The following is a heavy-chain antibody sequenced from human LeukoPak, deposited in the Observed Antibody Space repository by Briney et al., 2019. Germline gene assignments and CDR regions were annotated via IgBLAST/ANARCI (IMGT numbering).Heavy chain of an antibody. V-gene: IGHV1-2*02. D-gene: IGHD4-17*01. CDR2: INPNSGGT. J-gene: IGHJ4*02. Sequence: ASVKVSCKASGYTFTGYYIHWVRQAPGQGLEWMGWINPNSGGTNYAQKFQGRVTMTRDTSISTAYMELSRLRSDDTAVYYCAREAGLTTVTYDYWGQGTLVTVSS. CDR1: GYTFTGYY. CDR3: AREAGLTTVTYDY.